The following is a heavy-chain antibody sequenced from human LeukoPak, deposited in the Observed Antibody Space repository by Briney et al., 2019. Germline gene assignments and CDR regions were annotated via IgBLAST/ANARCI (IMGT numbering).Heavy chain of an antibody. V-gene: IGHV4-39*01. CDR3: GVYDFWSGYYNY. J-gene: IGHJ4*02. CDR2: IYYSGST. Sequence: SETLSLTCAVSGYSISSSSYYWGWIRQPPGKGLEWIGSIYYSGSTYYNPSLKSRVTISVDTSKNQFSLKLSSVTAADTAVYYCGVYDFWSGYYNYWGQGTLVTVSS. D-gene: IGHD3-3*01. CDR1: GYSISSSSYY.